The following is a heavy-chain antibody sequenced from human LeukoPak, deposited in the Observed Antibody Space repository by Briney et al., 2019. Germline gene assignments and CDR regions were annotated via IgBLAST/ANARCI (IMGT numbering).Heavy chain of an antibody. Sequence: ASVKVSCEASGYTFTSYDISWVRQAPGQGLEWMGWISTYNANTNFAQKLQGRVTMTTDASTSTAYMELRSLRSDDTAVYYCAKGGSGWYHDYWGQGTLVTVSS. CDR2: ISTYNANT. CDR1: GYTFTSYD. D-gene: IGHD6-19*01. V-gene: IGHV1-18*01. J-gene: IGHJ4*02. CDR3: AKGGSGWYHDY.